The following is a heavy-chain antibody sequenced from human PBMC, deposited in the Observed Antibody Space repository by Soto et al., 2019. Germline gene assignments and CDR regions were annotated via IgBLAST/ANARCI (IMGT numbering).Heavy chain of an antibody. D-gene: IGHD6-13*01. J-gene: IGHJ4*02. CDR2: IASDGKDK. CDR3: AKDGAIAAADYFFDY. Sequence: GGSLRLSCAASGFTFSNYAIHWVRQAPGKGLEWVAVIASDGKDKRYADSVKGRFTISRDNSKNAVYLQMNSLRGEDTAVYYCAKDGAIAAADYFFDYWGQGSLVTVSS. V-gene: IGHV3-30*18. CDR1: GFTFSNYA.